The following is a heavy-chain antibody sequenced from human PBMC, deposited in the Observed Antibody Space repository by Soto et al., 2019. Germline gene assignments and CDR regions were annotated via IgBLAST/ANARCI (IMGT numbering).Heavy chain of an antibody. D-gene: IGHD4-17*01. CDR2: INPNSGGT. CDR1: GYTFTGYY. CDR3: ARVPTVTPYYYYGMDV. V-gene: IGHV1-2*02. Sequence: ASVKVSCKASGYTFTGYYMHWVRQAPGQGLEWMGWINPNSGGTNYAQKFQGRVTMTRDTSTSTVYMELSSLRSEDTAVYYCARVPTVTPYYYYGMDVWGQGTTVTVSS. J-gene: IGHJ6*02.